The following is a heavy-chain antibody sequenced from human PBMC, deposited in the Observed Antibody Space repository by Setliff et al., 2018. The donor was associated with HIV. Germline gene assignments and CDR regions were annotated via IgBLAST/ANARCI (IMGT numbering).Heavy chain of an antibody. J-gene: IGHJ6*02. CDR2: INPSGDVI. D-gene: IGHD3-10*01. V-gene: IGHV1-46*01. CDR3: ASPSFGYVDYYYGMDV. CDR1: GYTSTSFS. Sequence: ASVKVSCKASGYTSTSFSLSWARQAPGQGLEWMGIINPSGDVIRYAQKFQGRVTMTRDTSTSTVYMDLSSLRSEDTAVYYCASPSFGYVDYYYGMDVWGQGTTVTVSS.